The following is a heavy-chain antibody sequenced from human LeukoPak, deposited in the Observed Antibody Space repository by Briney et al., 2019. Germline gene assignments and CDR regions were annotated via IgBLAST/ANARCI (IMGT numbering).Heavy chain of an antibody. V-gene: IGHV4-59*01. CDR1: GGSISSYY. J-gene: IGHJ3*02. CDR3: ARDPRYDAFDI. CDR2: IYYSGST. Sequence: PSETLSLTCTVSGGSISSYYWSWIRQPPGKGLEWIGYIYYSGSTNYNPSLKSRVTISVDTSKNQFSLKLSSVTVADTAVYYCARDPRYDAFDIWGQGTMVTVSS. D-gene: IGHD5-24*01.